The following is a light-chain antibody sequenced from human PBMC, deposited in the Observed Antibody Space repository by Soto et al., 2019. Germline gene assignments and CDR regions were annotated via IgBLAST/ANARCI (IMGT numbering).Light chain of an antibody. CDR3: QQRSNWLT. Sequence: EIVLTQSPATLSLSPGERATLSCRASQSVSSYLAWYQQKPGQAPRLLIYDASNRATGIPARFSGSGSATDFPLTISRLEPEDVAVYYCQQRSNWLTFGGGTKVEIK. CDR2: DAS. J-gene: IGKJ4*01. CDR1: QSVSSY. V-gene: IGKV3-11*01.